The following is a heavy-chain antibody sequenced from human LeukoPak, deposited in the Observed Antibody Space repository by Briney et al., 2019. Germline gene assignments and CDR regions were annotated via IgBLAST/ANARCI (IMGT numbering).Heavy chain of an antibody. CDR3: ARPSRTNYDFYY. CDR1: GYFISMGYY. CDR2: IYHSGST. Sequence: KPSETLSLTCAVSGYFISMGYYWGWIRQPPGKGLEWIGSIYHSGSTYYNPSLESRVTISVDTSKNQFSLKLSSVTAEDTAVDHCARPSRTNYDFYYWGPGVLVTVSS. V-gene: IGHV4-38-2*01. J-gene: IGHJ4*02. D-gene: IGHD1-7*01.